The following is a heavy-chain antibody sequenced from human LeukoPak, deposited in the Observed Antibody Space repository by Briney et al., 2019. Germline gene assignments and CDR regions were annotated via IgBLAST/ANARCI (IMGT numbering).Heavy chain of an antibody. CDR3: AKDRRTLDAFDI. D-gene: IGHD2-15*01. CDR1: GFTFSSHG. J-gene: IGHJ3*02. V-gene: IGHV3-23*01. CDR2: ISGGGGST. Sequence: PGGSLRLSCAASGFTFSSHGMSWVRQAPGKGLEWVSGISGGGGSTYYADPVKGRFTISRDNSKTTLYLRMNSLRAEDTAVYYCAKDRRTLDAFDIWGQGTMVTVSS.